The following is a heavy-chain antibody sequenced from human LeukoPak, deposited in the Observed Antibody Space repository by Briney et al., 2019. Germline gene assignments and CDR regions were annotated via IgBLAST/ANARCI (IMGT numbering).Heavy chain of an antibody. CDR1: GYSFANYW. V-gene: IGHV5-51*01. CDR2: IYPGDSDT. D-gene: IGHD3-10*01. J-gene: IGHJ4*02. Sequence: GESLKISCQASGYSFANYWIAWVRQMPGKGLELIGNIYPGDSDTRYSPSFQGQVTISADKSTNTAYLKWSRLKASDTAMYYCARGREFHRRSFDSWGQGTLFTVSS. CDR3: ARGREFHRRSFDS.